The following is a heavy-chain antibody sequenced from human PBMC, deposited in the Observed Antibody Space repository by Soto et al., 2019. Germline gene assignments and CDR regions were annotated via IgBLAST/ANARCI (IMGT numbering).Heavy chain of an antibody. D-gene: IGHD2-8*01. CDR3: AKDTLGCTNGVCYLFDY. Sequence: PGGSLRLSCAAPGFTFSSYGMHWVRQAPGKGLEWVAVISYDGSNKYYADSVKGRFTISRDNSKNTLYLQMNSLRAEDTAVYYCAKDTLGCTNGVCYLFDYWGQGTLVTVSS. CDR2: ISYDGSNK. CDR1: GFTFSSYG. J-gene: IGHJ4*02. V-gene: IGHV3-30*18.